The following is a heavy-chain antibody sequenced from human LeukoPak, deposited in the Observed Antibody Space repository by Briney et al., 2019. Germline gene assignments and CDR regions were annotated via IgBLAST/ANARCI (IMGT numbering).Heavy chain of an antibody. CDR2: IKPDGNEK. V-gene: IGHV3-7*01. CDR3: VRAGTSGWDYYNYAMDV. CDR1: GFTFSTYW. D-gene: IGHD6-19*01. J-gene: IGHJ6*02. Sequence: GGSLRLSCAASGFTFSTYWMSWVRHAPGKGPEWVANIKPDGNEKYYVHSVDGRFTISRDNAKTSLFLQMNSLRAEDTAVYYCVRAGTSGWDYYNYAMDVWGQGTTVTVSS.